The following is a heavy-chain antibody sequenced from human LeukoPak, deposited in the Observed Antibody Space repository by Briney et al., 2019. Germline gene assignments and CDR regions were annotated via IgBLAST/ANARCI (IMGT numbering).Heavy chain of an antibody. D-gene: IGHD3-22*01. CDR3: ARGVTYYYDSSGYYP. J-gene: IGHJ5*02. CDR2: ISTAGTTV. V-gene: IGHV3-48*04. Sequence: GGSLRLSCAASGFTFSGYSLNWVRQAPGKGLEWISYISTAGTTVYYADSVKGRFAISRDNAKNSLYLQMNSLRAEDTAVYYCARGVTYYYDSSGYYPWGQGTLVTVSS. CDR1: GFTFSGYS.